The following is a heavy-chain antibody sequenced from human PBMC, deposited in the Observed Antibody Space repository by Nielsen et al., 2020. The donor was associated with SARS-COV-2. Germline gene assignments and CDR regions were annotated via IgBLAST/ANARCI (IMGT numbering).Heavy chain of an antibody. J-gene: IGHJ3*02. D-gene: IGHD2-21*02. CDR3: ARASTVVLTANDGFDI. V-gene: IGHV1-69*13. Sequence: SVKVSCKASGGTFNTNALSWVRQAPGQGLEWMGGILALFGGTSYAQKFQGRVTITADDSTSTAYMELSSLTSDDTAVYYCARASTVVLTANDGFDIWGQGTMVTVSS. CDR1: GGTFNTNA. CDR2: ILALFGGT.